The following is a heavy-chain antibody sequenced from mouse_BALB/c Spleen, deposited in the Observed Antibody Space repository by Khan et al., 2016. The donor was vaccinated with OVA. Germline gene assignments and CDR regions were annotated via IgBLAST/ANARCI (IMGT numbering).Heavy chain of an antibody. CDR2: IWGDGST. V-gene: IGHV2-6-7*01. J-gene: IGHJ4*01. CDR3: ARAYDGNYREAMDY. Sequence: QVQLKQSGPGLVAPSQSLSITCTVSGFSLTGYGVNWVRQPPGKGLEWLGMIWGDGSTDYNSALKSRLILSKDNSKSQVFLKMNSLQTDDTARYYCARAYDGNYREAMDYWGQGTSVTVSS. D-gene: IGHD2-10*01. CDR1: GFSLTGYG.